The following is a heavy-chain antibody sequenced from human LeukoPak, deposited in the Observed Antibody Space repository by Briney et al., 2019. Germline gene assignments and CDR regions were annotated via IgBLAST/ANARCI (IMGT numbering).Heavy chain of an antibody. Sequence: GGSLRLSCVASGFSFSNYAMTWVRQAPGKGLECVSGISGSGGSTYYADSVRGRFTISRDNFKNTLDVQMSSLGVEDTAIYYCARTGVGGGYRFDYWGQGTLVTVSS. CDR3: ARTGVGGGYRFDY. CDR2: ISGSGGST. D-gene: IGHD1-26*01. J-gene: IGHJ4*02. V-gene: IGHV3-23*01. CDR1: GFSFSNYA.